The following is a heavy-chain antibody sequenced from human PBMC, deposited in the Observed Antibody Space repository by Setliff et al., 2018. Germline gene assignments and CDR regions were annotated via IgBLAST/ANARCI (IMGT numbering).Heavy chain of an antibody. J-gene: IGHJ1*01. CDR1: GYTFTSYG. V-gene: IGHV1-18*01. D-gene: IGHD6-13*01. CDR3: ALSSSWFKDFQH. Sequence: ASVKVSCKASGYTFTSYGVSWVRQAPGQGLEWMGWISVYSGDTNYAQKFQGRVTMTTDTSTSTAYMELRSLRSDDTAVYYCALSSSWFKDFQHWGQGTLVTVSS. CDR2: ISVYSGDT.